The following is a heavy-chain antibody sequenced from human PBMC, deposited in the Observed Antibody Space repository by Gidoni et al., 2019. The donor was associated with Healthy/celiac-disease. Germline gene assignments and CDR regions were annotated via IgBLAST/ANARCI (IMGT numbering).Heavy chain of an antibody. D-gene: IGHD4-17*01. CDR2: IWYDGSNK. J-gene: IGHJ6*02. CDR1: SSYG. Sequence: SSYGMHWVRQAPGKGLEWVAVIWYDGSNKYYADSVKGRFTISRDNSKNTLYLQMNSLRDEDTAVYYCARDQGYYGDLFYYYYGMDVWGQGTTVTVSS. CDR3: ARDQGYYGDLFYYYYGMDV. V-gene: IGHV3-33*01.